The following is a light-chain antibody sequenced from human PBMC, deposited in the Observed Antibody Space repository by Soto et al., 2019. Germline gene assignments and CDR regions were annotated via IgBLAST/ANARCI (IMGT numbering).Light chain of an antibody. CDR2: DAS. CDR3: QQYGSSPIT. Sequence: EIVLTQSPGTLSFSPGERATLSSRASESVRDKYLAWYQQKPGQAPRLLIFDASYRATGVPGRFSGSGSGTDFTLTISSLEPEDFAVYYCQQYGSSPITFGQGTRLEIK. CDR1: ESVRDKY. V-gene: IGKV3-20*01. J-gene: IGKJ5*01.